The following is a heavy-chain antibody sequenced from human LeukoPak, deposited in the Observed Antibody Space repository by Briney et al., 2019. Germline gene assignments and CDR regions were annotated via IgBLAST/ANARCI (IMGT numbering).Heavy chain of an antibody. Sequence: GGSLRLSCAASEFSVGSNYMTWVRQAPGKGLEWVSLIYSGGSTYYADSVKGRFTISRDNSKNTLYLQMNSLRAEDTAVYYCARASAVVAASFSGYYYYMDVWGKGTTVTVSS. V-gene: IGHV3-66*01. CDR3: ARASAVVAASFSGYYYYMDV. D-gene: IGHD2-15*01. J-gene: IGHJ6*03. CDR1: EFSVGSNY. CDR2: IYSGGST.